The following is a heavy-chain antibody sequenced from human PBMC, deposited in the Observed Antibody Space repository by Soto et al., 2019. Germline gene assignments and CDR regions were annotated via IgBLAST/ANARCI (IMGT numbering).Heavy chain of an antibody. J-gene: IGHJ4*02. CDR2: ISAHTGNT. Sequence: QAHLVQSGPEVKKPGASVKVSCKGSGYIFTSYGIAWVRQAPGQGLEWMGGISAHTGNTEYAQKFQGRVTVTRDTSTSTAYLELRSLRSDDPALYYCARGRYGDYWGQGALVTVSS. V-gene: IGHV1-18*01. CDR3: ARGRYGDY. D-gene: IGHD4-17*01. CDR1: GYIFTSYG.